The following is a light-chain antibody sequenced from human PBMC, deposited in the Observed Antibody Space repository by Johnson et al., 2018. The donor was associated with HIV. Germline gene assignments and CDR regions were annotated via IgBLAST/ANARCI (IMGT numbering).Light chain of an antibody. CDR2: ENN. J-gene: IGLJ1*01. V-gene: IGLV1-51*02. CDR1: SSNIGNTY. CDR3: GTWDSSLTSGGI. Sequence: QSVLTQPPSVSAAPGQKVTISCSGSSSNIGNTYVSWYQQLPGTAPKLLIYENNKRPSGIPDRFSASKSGASATLGITGLQTGDEADYYCGTWDSSLTSGGIFGTGTKVTVL.